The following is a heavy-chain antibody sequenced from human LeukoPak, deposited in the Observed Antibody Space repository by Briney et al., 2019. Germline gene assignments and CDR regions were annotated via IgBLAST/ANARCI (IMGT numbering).Heavy chain of an antibody. CDR1: GSTFSSYA. D-gene: IGHD6-13*01. V-gene: IGHV3-23*01. CDR3: AKHQPPVPNHFDN. CDR2: ISASGGTT. Sequence: GGSLRLSCAASGSTFSSYAMSWVRQAPGKGLEWVSDISASGGTTYYADSVKGRFTISRDNPKNTLFLQMNSLRGEDTAVYFCAKHQPPVPNHFDNWGQGTLVTVSS. J-gene: IGHJ4*02.